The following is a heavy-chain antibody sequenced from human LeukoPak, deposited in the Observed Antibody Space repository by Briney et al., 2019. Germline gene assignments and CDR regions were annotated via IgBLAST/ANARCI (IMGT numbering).Heavy chain of an antibody. J-gene: IGHJ4*02. CDR1: GFTFSSYG. Sequence: GRSLRLSCAASGFTFSSYGMHWVRQAPGKGLEWVAVISYDGSNKYYADSVKGRFTISRDNSKNTLYLQMNSLRAEDTAVYYCATLHDHWGQGTLVTVSS. V-gene: IGHV3-30*03. CDR3: ATLHDH. CDR2: ISYDGSNK.